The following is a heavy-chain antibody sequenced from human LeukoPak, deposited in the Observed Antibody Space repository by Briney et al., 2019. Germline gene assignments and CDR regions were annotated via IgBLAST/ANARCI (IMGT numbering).Heavy chain of an antibody. Sequence: SETLSLTCTVSGGSISSYYWSWIRQPPGKGLEWIGYIYYSGSTNYNPSLKSRVTISVDTSKNQFSLKLSSVTAADTAVYYCARSYSSSWYVGWGQRTLVTVSS. CDR2: IYYSGST. D-gene: IGHD6-13*01. V-gene: IGHV4-59*08. CDR1: GGSISSYY. J-gene: IGHJ4*02. CDR3: ARSYSSSWYVG.